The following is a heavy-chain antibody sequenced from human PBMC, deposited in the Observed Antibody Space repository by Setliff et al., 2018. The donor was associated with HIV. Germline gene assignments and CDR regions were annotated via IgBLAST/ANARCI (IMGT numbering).Heavy chain of an antibody. J-gene: IGHJ4*02. V-gene: IGHV3-7*01. D-gene: IGHD2-21*01. CDR1: GFNFGYYW. Sequence: PGGSLRLSCAASGFNFGYYWMSWVRQTPGKGLEWVTNISPDGRQKGYVDSMRGRFTISRDNGKNAVYLQMNSLTAEDTALYYCVRDLARVIAHWGQGTLVTVSS. CDR2: ISPDGRQK. CDR3: VRDLARVIAH.